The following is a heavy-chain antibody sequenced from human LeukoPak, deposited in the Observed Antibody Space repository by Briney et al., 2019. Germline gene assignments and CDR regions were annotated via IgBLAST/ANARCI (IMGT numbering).Heavy chain of an antibody. CDR1: GYSFTSYW. CDR3: ARGQLGAAAGDRGHDY. Sequence: GESLKISCKGSGYSFTSYWIGWVRQMPGKGLEWMGIIYPGDSDTRYSPSFQGQVTISADKSISTAYLQWSSLKASDTAMYYCARGQLGAAAGDRGHDYWGQGTLVTVSS. J-gene: IGHJ4*02. V-gene: IGHV5-51*01. D-gene: IGHD6-13*01. CDR2: IYPGDSDT.